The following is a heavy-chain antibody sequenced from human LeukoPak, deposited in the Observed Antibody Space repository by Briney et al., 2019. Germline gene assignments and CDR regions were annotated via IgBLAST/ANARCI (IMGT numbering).Heavy chain of an antibody. CDR3: ARHKTGGTYPLDY. CDR2: IYYSGST. J-gene: IGHJ4*02. Sequence: SETLSLTCTVSGGSISSSTFYWGWIRQPPGKGLEWIGNIYYSGSTTYNPSLKSRVTILVDASKNQFSLKLSSVTAADTAVYYCARHKTGGTYPLDYWGQGTLVTVSS. V-gene: IGHV4-39*01. D-gene: IGHD1-26*01. CDR1: GGSISSSTFY.